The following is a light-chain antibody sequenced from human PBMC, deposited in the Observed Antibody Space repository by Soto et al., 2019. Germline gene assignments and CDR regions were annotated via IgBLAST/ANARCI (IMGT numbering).Light chain of an antibody. Sequence: QSVLTQPASVSGSPGQSITISCTGTNSDVESYNLVSWFRQHPGEAPKLIVYEGTKRPSGVSNRFSGSKSGNPASLTISGLQAEDEANYYCCSYAGTATVFGTGTKVT. CDR3: CSYAGTATV. V-gene: IGLV2-23*03. J-gene: IGLJ1*01. CDR2: EGT. CDR1: NSDVESYNL.